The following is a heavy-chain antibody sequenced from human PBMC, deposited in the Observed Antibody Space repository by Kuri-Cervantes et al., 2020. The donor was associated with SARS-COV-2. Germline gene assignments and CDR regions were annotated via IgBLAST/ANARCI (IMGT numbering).Heavy chain of an antibody. D-gene: IGHD1-26*01. CDR2: IIPILGIA. J-gene: IGHJ6*02. CDR1: GGTFSSYA. Sequence: SVKVSCKASGGTFSSYAISWVRQAPGQGLERMGRIIPILGIANYAQKFQGRVTITADKSTGTAYMELSSLRSEDTAVYYCARGTGGSYLRAYYYYGMDVWGQGTTVTVSS. CDR3: ARGTGGSYLRAYYYYGMDV. V-gene: IGHV1-69*04.